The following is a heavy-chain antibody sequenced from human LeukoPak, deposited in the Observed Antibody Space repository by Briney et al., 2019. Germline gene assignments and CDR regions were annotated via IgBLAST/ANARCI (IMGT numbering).Heavy chain of an antibody. CDR2: IYYSEDT. CDR3: AREGHSASFDY. Sequence: SETLSLTCTVSGDSIRSSSFYWGWIRQPPGKGLEWIGNIYYSEDTYSNPSLKSRVAISVDTSKNQFSLKLRSVTAADTAVYYCAREGHSASFDYWGQGTLVTVSS. D-gene: IGHD5-12*01. CDR1: GDSIRSSSFY. J-gene: IGHJ4*02. V-gene: IGHV4-39*02.